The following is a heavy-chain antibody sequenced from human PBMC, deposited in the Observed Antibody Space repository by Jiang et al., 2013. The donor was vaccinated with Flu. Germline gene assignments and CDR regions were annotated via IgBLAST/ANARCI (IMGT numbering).Heavy chain of an antibody. CDR1: TSYA. CDR3: ARLGERRDDAFDI. Sequence: TSYAMHWVRQAPDKGLSGWDGSTLAMVTQNNSQKFQGRVTITRDTSASTAYMELSSLRSEDTAVYYCARLGERRDDAFDIWGQGTMVTVSS. D-gene: IGHD1-1*01. J-gene: IGHJ3*02. CDR2: STLAMVT. V-gene: IGHV1-3*01.